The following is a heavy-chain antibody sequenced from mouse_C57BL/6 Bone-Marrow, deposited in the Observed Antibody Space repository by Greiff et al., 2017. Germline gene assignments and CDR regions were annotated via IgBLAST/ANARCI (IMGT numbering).Heavy chain of an antibody. Sequence: VQLQQPGAELVMPGASVKLSCKASGYTFTSYWMHWVKQRPGQGLEWIGDIDPSDSYTNYNQKFKGKSTLTVDKSSSTAYMQLSSLTSEDSAVYYCARGGYYLDYWGQGTTLTVSS. J-gene: IGHJ2*01. CDR3: ARGGYYLDY. CDR2: IDPSDSYT. CDR1: GYTFTSYW. D-gene: IGHD3-1*01. V-gene: IGHV1-69*01.